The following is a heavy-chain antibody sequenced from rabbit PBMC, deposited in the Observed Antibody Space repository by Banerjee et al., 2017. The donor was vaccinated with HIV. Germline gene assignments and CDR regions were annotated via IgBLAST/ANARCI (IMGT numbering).Heavy chain of an antibody. D-gene: IGHD4-1*01. Sequence: QEQLKETGGSLVQPGGSPTLPCKASGFDLRSHYMSLVRQAPGKGLEWIGIIYGGSGRTYYASWAKGRFTISKTSSTTVTLQMTSLTVADTATYFCARESVMGWGRNLWGPGTLVTVS. V-gene: IGHV1S45*01. CDR3: ARESVMGWGRNL. CDR1: GFDLRSHYM. J-gene: IGHJ4*01. CDR2: IYGGSGRT.